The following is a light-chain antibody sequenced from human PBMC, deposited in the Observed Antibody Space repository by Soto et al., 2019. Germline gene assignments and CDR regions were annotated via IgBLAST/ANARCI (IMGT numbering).Light chain of an antibody. CDR3: QQTEATPPT. CDR1: QTIRTS. Sequence: DIQMTQSPSSLSASVGDRVILTCRASQTIRTSLNWYQQKPGKAPKLLIYAASTLHSGVPSRFSGIGPRPDFTLSISNLQPEDLATCCCQQTEATPPTFGQGTKVEI. J-gene: IGKJ1*01. V-gene: IGKV1-39*01. CDR2: AAS.